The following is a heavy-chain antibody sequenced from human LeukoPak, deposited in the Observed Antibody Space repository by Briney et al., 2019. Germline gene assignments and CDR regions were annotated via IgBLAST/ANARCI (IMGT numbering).Heavy chain of an antibody. CDR1: GDSVSSNSAA. D-gene: IGHD5-18*01. Sequence: SQTLSLTCAISGDSVSSNSAAWDWIRQSPSRGLEWLGRTYYRSKWYNDYAVSVKSRITINPDTSKDQFSLQLNSVTPEDTAVYYCARGEAVTGAFDIWGQGTMVTVSS. V-gene: IGHV6-1*01. J-gene: IGHJ3*02. CDR3: ARGEAVTGAFDI. CDR2: TYYRSKWYN.